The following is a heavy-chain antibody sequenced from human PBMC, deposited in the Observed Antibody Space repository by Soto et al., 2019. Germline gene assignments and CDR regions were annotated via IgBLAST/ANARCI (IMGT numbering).Heavy chain of an antibody. CDR1: GFTFTSYG. V-gene: IGHV3-23*01. J-gene: IGHJ4*02. CDR2: ISGSGGGT. Sequence: GGSLRLSCAASGFTFTSYGMSGYRQSPGKGLEWVSDISGSGGGTRYADSVKGRFAISRDNSKSTLFLEMSSLRVEDTAVYYCAKDQLPDIMGAGGYWGQGTLVTDPS. CDR3: AKDQLPDIMGAGGY. D-gene: IGHD1-26*01.